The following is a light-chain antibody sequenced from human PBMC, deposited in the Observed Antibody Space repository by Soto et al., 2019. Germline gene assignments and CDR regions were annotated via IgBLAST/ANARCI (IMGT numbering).Light chain of an antibody. CDR2: WAS. CDR1: QRVLYRSNNKNY. V-gene: IGKV4-1*01. Sequence: VLTQSPDSLAASLGERATINCKSSQRVLYRSNNKNYLAWYQQNPGQPPKLLIYWASTRESGVPDRFSGSGSGTDFTLTISSRHAFDVAVYYCQQYDNTPFAVGPGTKLGSK. J-gene: IGKJ3*01. CDR3: QQYDNTPFA.